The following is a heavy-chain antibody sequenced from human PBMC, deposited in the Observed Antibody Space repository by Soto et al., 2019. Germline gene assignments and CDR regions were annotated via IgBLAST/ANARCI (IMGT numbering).Heavy chain of an antibody. V-gene: IGHV3-23*01. Sequence: GGSLRLSCAASGFTFSRYAMSWVRQAPGKGLEWVSAISGSGGSTYYADSVKGRFTISRDNSKNTLYLQMNSLRAEDTAVYYCAKSDSSSSSYFDYWGQGTLVTVSS. CDR2: ISGSGGST. J-gene: IGHJ4*02. CDR3: AKSDSSSSSYFDY. D-gene: IGHD6-6*01. CDR1: GFTFSRYA.